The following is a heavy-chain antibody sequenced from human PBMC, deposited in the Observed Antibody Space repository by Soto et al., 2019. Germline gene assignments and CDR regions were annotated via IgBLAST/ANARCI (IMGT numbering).Heavy chain of an antibody. V-gene: IGHV1-24*01. CDR2: FDPEDGET. CDR3: ATVYYDFWSGYRTFAY. D-gene: IGHD3-3*01. J-gene: IGHJ4*02. Sequence: ASVKVSCKVSGYTLTELSMHWVRQAPGKGLEWMGGFDPEDGETIYAQKFQGRVTMTEDTSTDTAYMELSSLRSEDTAVYYCATVYYDFWSGYRTFAYWGQGTLVTVSS. CDR1: GYTLTELS.